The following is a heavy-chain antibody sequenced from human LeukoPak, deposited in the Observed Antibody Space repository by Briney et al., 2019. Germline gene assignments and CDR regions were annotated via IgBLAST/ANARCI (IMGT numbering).Heavy chain of an antibody. V-gene: IGHV4-31*03. CDR3: ARALYGSGSYYNEPHFDF. J-gene: IGHJ4*02. Sequence: PSQTMSLTCTVSAGSLRSGGYYWSWIREHPGKGLEWIGYIYYSGSTYYNPSLKSRVTISVDTSKNQFSLKLSSVTAADTAVYYCARALYGSGSYYNEPHFDFWGQGTLVTVSS. D-gene: IGHD3-10*01. CDR2: IYYSGST. CDR1: AGSLRSGGYY.